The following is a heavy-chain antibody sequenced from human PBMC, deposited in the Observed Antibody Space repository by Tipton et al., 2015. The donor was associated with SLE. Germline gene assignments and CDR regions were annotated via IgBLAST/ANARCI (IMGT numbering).Heavy chain of an antibody. D-gene: IGHD3-3*01. V-gene: IGHV4-59*02. CDR3: AREVGKAFWSGYSN. J-gene: IGHJ4*02. CDR2: IYYGGTI. Sequence: TLSLTCNVSGGPVRTHYWTWIRQVPGKGLEWIGYIYYGGTIKYKPSLKSRVTISLDTSKNQISLKLTSATAADTARYYCAREVGKAFWSGYSNWGQGTMVTVSS. CDR1: GGPVRTHY.